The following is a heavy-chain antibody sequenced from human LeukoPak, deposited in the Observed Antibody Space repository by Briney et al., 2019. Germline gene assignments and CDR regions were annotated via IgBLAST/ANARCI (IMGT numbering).Heavy chain of an antibody. CDR2: IYYSGST. V-gene: IGHV4-39*01. Sequence: PSETLSLTCTVSGGSISSSSYYWGWIRQPPGKGLEWIGSIYYSGSTYYNPSLKSRVTISVDTSKNQFSLKLSSVTAADTAVYYCARQTGGYYYDSSAYYYYYYYMDVWGKGTTVTISS. J-gene: IGHJ6*03. D-gene: IGHD3-22*01. CDR1: GGSISSSSYY. CDR3: ARQTGGYYYDSSAYYYYYYYMDV.